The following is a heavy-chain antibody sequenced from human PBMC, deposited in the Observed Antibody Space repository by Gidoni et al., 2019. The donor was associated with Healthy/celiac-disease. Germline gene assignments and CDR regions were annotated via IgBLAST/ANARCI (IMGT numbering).Heavy chain of an antibody. CDR2: ISYDGSNK. J-gene: IGHJ5*02. Sequence: QVQLVESGGGVVQPGRSLRLSCAASGFTFSSYGMHWVRQAPGKRLEWVAVISYDGSNKYYADSVKGRFTISRDNSKNTLYLQMNSLRAEDTAVYYCAKSIAVAGPNWFDPWGQGTLVTVSS. CDR1: GFTFSSYG. V-gene: IGHV3-30*18. D-gene: IGHD6-19*01. CDR3: AKSIAVAGPNWFDP.